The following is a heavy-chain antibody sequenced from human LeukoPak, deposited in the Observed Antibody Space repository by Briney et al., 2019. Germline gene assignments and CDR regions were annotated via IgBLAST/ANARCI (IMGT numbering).Heavy chain of an antibody. D-gene: IGHD3-3*01. CDR3: ARTVLRFPADDYYYYMDV. CDR2: ISAYNGHT. J-gene: IGHJ6*03. CDR1: GYTFTSFG. Sequence: ASVKVSCKASGYTFTSFGVTWVRQAPGQGLEGMGWISAYNGHTNYAQKLQGRVTMTTDTSTSTAYMELRSLRSDDTAVYYCARTVLRFPADDYYYYMDVWGKGTTVTVSS. V-gene: IGHV1-18*01.